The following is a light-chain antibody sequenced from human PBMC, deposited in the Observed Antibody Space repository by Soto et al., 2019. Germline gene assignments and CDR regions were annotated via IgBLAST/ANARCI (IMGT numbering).Light chain of an antibody. V-gene: IGKV1-5*03. J-gene: IGKJ1*01. Sequence: GDRVTITCRASQSIDTWLAWHQQKPGKAPKLLISRASSLESGVPSRFSGSGSGTEFTLTISSLQPDDFATYYCQQYNSYRAFGQGTKVDIK. CDR1: QSIDTW. CDR2: RAS. CDR3: QQYNSYRA.